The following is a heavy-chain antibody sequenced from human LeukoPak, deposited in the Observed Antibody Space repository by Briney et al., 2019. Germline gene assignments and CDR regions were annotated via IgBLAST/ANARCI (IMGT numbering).Heavy chain of an antibody. V-gene: IGHV3-53*01. J-gene: IGHJ4*02. CDR2: ISSGGNT. CDR3: AREGRGYYFDY. CDR1: GFIVSSNY. D-gene: IGHD3-22*01. Sequence: PGGSLRLSCAASGFIVSSNYMSWVRQAPGKGLEWVSVISSGGNTYYSDYATDRFTISRDNSKITVFLQMHSLRAEDTAVYYCAREGRGYYFDYWGQGTLVTVSS.